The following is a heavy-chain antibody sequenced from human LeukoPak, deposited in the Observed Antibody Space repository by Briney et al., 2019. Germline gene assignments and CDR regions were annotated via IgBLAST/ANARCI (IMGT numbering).Heavy chain of an antibody. J-gene: IGHJ4*02. Sequence: PGGSLRLSCAASGFTVSSNFMSWVRQAPGKGLEWVSIIYSRGTTYYASSVKGRFTISRDNSKNPLYLQMNNLRTADTAVYYCARGLSTVTQIMTYWGQGTLVTVSS. CDR1: GFTVSSNF. D-gene: IGHD4-17*01. V-gene: IGHV3-66*02. CDR3: ARGLSTVTQIMTY. CDR2: IYSRGTT.